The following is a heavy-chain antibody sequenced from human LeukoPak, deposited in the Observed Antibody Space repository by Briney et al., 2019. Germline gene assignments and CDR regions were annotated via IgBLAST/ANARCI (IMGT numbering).Heavy chain of an antibody. V-gene: IGHV3-7*01. D-gene: IGHD5-12*01. CDR3: ARDRSQEYSGYDLAEPTGFDY. CDR1: GFTFSSYW. CDR2: IKQDGSEK. J-gene: IGHJ4*02. Sequence: PGGSLRLSCAASGFTFSSYWMSWVRQAPGKGLDGVANIKQDGSEKYYVDSVKGRFTISRDNAKNSMYLQMNSLRAEDTAVYYCARDRSQEYSGYDLAEPTGFDYWGQGTLVTVSS.